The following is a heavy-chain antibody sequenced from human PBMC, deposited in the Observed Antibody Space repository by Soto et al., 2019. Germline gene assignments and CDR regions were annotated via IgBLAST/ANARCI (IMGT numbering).Heavy chain of an antibody. J-gene: IGHJ4*02. CDR3: AKGTRIAAAGKGY. V-gene: IGHV3-30*18. D-gene: IGHD6-13*01. CDR2: ISYDGSNK. CDR1: GFTFSSYG. Sequence: GGSLRLSCAASGFTFSSYGMHWVRQAPGKGLEWVAVISYDGSNKYYADSVKGRFTISRDNSKNTLYLQMNSLRAEDTAVYYCAKGTRIAAAGKGYWGQGTLGTVSS.